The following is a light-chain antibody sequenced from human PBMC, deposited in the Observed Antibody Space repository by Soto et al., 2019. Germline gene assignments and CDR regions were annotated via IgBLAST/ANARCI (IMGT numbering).Light chain of an antibody. V-gene: IGKV3-20*01. J-gene: IGKJ1*01. CDR1: QSVRSSY. CDR2: GAS. CDR3: QQYGSSPPT. Sequence: EIVFTQSPGTLSLSPGERATLSCRASQSVRSSYLAWYQQKPRQAPRLLIYGASSRATGIPDRFSGSGSGTDFTLTISRLEPEDFAVYYCQQYGSSPPTFGQGTKVDIK.